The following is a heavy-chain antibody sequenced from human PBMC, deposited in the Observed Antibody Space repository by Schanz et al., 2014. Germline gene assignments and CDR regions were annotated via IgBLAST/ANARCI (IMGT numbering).Heavy chain of an antibody. CDR2: IFTDGRT. V-gene: IGHV3-66*01. D-gene: IGHD1-26*01. CDR1: GFAVDNYY. Sequence: EVQLLESGGGLVQPGGSLRLSCLASGFAVDNYYMSCVRQAPGRGLEWVSIIFTDGRTYYADSVKGRFTISRDSSKNTLFLQMNSLRAEDTAVYYCARSRSGFYFDYWGQGTLVTVSS. CDR3: ARSRSGFYFDY. J-gene: IGHJ4*02.